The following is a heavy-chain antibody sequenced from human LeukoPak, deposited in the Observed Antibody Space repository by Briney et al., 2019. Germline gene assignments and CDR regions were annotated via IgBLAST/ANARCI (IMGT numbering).Heavy chain of an antibody. Sequence: ASVKVSCKASGYTFTSYDINWVRQATGQGLEWMGWMNPNSGNAGYAQKFQGRVTITRNTSISTAYMELSSLRSEDTAVYYCARGVGSSSSWFVYFDYWGQGTLVTVSS. CDR3: ARGVGSSSSWFVYFDY. CDR2: MNPNSGNA. D-gene: IGHD6-13*01. J-gene: IGHJ4*02. V-gene: IGHV1-8*03. CDR1: GYTFTSYD.